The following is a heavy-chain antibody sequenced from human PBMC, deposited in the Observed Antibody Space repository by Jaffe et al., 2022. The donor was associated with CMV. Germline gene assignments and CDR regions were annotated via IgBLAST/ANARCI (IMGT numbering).Heavy chain of an antibody. CDR3: ARGRRGGSYYYYMDV. CDR2: INHSGST. Sequence: QVQLQQWGAGLLKPSETLSLTCAVYGGSFSGYYWSWIRQPPGKGLEWIGEINHSGSTNYNPSLKSRVTISVDTSKNQFSLKLSSVTAADTAVYYCARGRRGGSYYYYMDVWGKGTTVTVSS. CDR1: GGSFSGYY. V-gene: IGHV4-34*01. D-gene: IGHD3-10*01. J-gene: IGHJ6*03.